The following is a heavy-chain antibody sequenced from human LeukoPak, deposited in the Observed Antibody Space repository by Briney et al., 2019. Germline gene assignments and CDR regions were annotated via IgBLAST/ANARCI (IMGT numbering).Heavy chain of an antibody. CDR3: ARARFAIRGVIDY. V-gene: IGHV4-34*01. CDR2: INHSGST. D-gene: IGHD3-10*01. J-gene: IGHJ4*02. Sequence: SETLSLTCAVYGGSFSGYYWSWIRQPPGKGLEWIGEINHSGSTNYNPSLKSRVTISVDASKNQFSLKLSSVTAADTAVYYCARARFAIRGVIDYWGQRTLVTVSS. CDR1: GGSFSGYY.